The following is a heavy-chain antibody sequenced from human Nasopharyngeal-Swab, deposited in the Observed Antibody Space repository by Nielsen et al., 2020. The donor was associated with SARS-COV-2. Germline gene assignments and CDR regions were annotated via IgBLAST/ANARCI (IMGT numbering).Heavy chain of an antibody. J-gene: IGHJ4*02. CDR3: ASPSSPCGY. V-gene: IGHV3-48*02. Sequence: WIRQPPGKGLEWVSYISSSSSTIYYADSVKGRFTISRDNAKNSLYLQMNSLRDEDTAVYYCASPSSPCGYWGQGALVTVSS. CDR2: ISSSSSTI. D-gene: IGHD6-6*01.